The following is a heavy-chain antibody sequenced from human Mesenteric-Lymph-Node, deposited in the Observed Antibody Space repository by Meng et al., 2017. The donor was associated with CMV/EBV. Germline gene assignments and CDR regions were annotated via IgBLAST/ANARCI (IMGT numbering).Heavy chain of an antibody. Sequence: GESLKISCAVSGFTVSSNYINWVRQAPGKGLEWVSVIYSAGSTYFADSVKGRFTISRDNSKNTLSLQLNNLRADDTAVYYCAKESGWFDWGQGTLVTVSS. D-gene: IGHD6-19*01. J-gene: IGHJ4*02. CDR2: IYSAGST. V-gene: IGHV3-66*01. CDR1: GFTVSSNY. CDR3: AKESGWFD.